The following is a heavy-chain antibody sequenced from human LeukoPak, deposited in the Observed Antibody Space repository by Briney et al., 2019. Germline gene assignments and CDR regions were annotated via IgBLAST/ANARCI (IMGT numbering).Heavy chain of an antibody. V-gene: IGHV1-2*02. CDR3: AAGRAGEGWEFDY. Sequence: ASVKVSSMASVYTFTGYYMCWVRQAPGHGLEWMGWINVNSGGTRYAQKFQGRVTVTRDTSISTAYMEVSRLRSDDTAVYYCAAGRAGEGWEFDYWGRGTLVTASS. D-gene: IGHD3-16*01. CDR1: VYTFTGYY. CDR2: INVNSGGT. J-gene: IGHJ2*01.